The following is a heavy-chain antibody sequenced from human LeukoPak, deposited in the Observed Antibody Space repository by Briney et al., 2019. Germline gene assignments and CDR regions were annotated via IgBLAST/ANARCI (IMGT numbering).Heavy chain of an antibody. V-gene: IGHV4-39*01. D-gene: IGHD4-23*01. J-gene: IGHJ4*02. CDR1: GGSISSSSYY. CDR3: AAYGGNSYY. Sequence: SETLSLTCTVSGGSISSSSYYWGWIRQPPGKGLEWIGSIYYSRSTYSNPSLKSRVTISVDTSKNQFSLKLSSVTAADTAVYYCAAYGGNSYYWGQGTLVTVSS. CDR2: IYYSRST.